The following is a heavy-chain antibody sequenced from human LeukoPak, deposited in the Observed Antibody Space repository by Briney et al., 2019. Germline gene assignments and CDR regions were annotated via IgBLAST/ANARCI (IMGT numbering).Heavy chain of an antibody. CDR1: GGSISSYY. Sequence: PSETLSLTCTVSGGSISSYYWSWIRQPAGKGLEWIGRIYTSGSTNYNPSLKSRVTMSVDTSKNQFALKLTSVTAADTAVCYCARDHNSPNVRGDPAFDPWGQGTLVTVSS. V-gene: IGHV4-4*07. CDR3: ARDHNSPNVRGDPAFDP. D-gene: IGHD3-10*01. J-gene: IGHJ5*02. CDR2: IYTSGST.